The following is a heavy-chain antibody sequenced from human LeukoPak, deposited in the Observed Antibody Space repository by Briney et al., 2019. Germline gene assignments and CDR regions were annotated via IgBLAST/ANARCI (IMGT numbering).Heavy chain of an antibody. CDR3: AKDEFSTSGLFDY. Sequence: GGSLRLSCAASGFTVSSNYMSWVRQAPGKGLEWVSAISGSGASTYYADSVKGRFTISRDNSKNTLYLQMNSLRAEDTAAYYCAKDEFSTSGLFDYWGQGTLVTVSS. J-gene: IGHJ4*02. V-gene: IGHV3-23*01. CDR1: GFTVSSNY. CDR2: ISGSGAST. D-gene: IGHD2/OR15-2a*01.